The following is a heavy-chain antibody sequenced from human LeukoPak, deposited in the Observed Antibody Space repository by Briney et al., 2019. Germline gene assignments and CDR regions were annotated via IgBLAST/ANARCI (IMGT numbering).Heavy chain of an antibody. V-gene: IGHV3-7*04. CDR1: GFPFSSYW. CDR2: IKQDGSKK. Sequence: QPGGSLRLSCVASGFPFSSYWMTWVRQAPGKGLEWVANIKQDGSKKSYVDSVKGRSTISRDNAKNSLYLQMNSLRAEDTAIYYCTRVGYIDEGIDYWGQGTLVTVSS. D-gene: IGHD5-24*01. CDR3: TRVGYIDEGIDY. J-gene: IGHJ4*02.